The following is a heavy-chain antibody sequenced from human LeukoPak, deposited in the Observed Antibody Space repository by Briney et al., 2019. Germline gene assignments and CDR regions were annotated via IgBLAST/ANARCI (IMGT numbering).Heavy chain of an antibody. D-gene: IGHD5-12*01. Sequence: GGSLRLSCAASGFTFSNYAMSWVRQAPGKGLEWVSVISGSGGSTYYADSVKGRFTISRDNSKNTLYLQMNSLRAEDTAVYYCARNKRGYSGHDLNYYYYMDVWGKGTTVTVSS. CDR2: ISGSGGST. CDR3: ARNKRGYSGHDLNYYYYMDV. V-gene: IGHV3-23*01. J-gene: IGHJ6*03. CDR1: GFTFSNYA.